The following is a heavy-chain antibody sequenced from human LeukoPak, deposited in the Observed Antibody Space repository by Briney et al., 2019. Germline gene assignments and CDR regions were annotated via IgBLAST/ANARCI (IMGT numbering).Heavy chain of an antibody. J-gene: IGHJ4*02. CDR3: AKDRSQLWLSYFDY. CDR1: GFTFSNYG. Sequence: GGSLRLSCAASGFTFSNYGMSWVRQAPGKGLEWVSTITVSGAGTSYPDSVKGRFIISRDSSKSTVYLQMNSLRVEDTAIYYCAKDRSQLWLSYFDYWGQGTLVTVSS. V-gene: IGHV3-23*01. CDR2: ITVSGAGT. D-gene: IGHD5-18*01.